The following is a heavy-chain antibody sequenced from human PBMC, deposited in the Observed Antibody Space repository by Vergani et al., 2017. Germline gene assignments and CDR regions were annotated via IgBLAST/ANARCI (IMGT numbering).Heavy chain of an antibody. D-gene: IGHD6-19*01. CDR2: ISWNSGSI. Sequence: VQLVESGGGVVQPGRSLRLSCAASGFTFSSYAMHWVRQAPGKGLEWVSGISWNSGSIGYADSVKGRFTISRDNAKNSLYLQMNSLRAEDTALYYCAKDPIAVAGIAFDIWGQGTMVTVSS. CDR3: AKDPIAVAGIAFDI. J-gene: IGHJ3*02. CDR1: GFTFSSYA. V-gene: IGHV3-9*01.